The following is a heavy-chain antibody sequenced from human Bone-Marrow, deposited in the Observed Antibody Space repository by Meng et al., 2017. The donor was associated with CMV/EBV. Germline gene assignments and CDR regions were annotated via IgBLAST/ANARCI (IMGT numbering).Heavy chain of an antibody. D-gene: IGHD6-6*01. Sequence: ASVKVSCKASGYTFTSYGISWVRQAPGQGLEWMGWISAYNGNTTYAQKLQGRVTMTTDTSTSTAYMELRSLRSDDTAVYFLARHSSSYLYYFDYWGQGTLVTVS. J-gene: IGHJ4*02. V-gene: IGHV1-18*01. CDR2: ISAYNGNT. CDR1: GYTFTSYG. CDR3: ARHSSSYLYYFDY.